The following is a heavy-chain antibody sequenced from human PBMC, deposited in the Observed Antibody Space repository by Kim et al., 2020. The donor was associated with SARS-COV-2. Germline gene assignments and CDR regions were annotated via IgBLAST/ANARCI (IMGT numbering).Heavy chain of an antibody. CDR2: TRNKANSYTT. CDR1: GFTFSDHY. J-gene: IGHJ3*02. V-gene: IGHV3-72*01. CDR3: ASAVGWFGELNAFDI. D-gene: IGHD3-10*01. Sequence: GGSLRLSCAASGFTFSDHYMDWVRQAPGKGLEWVCRTRNKANSYTTEYAASVKGGFTISRDDSKNSLYLQMNSLKTEDTSVYYCASAVGWFGELNAFDIWGHGTMVTVSS.